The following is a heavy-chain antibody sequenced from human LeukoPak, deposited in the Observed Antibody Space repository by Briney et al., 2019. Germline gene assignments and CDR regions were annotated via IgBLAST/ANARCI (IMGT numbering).Heavy chain of an antibody. D-gene: IGHD3-3*01. Sequence: TSETLSLTCTVSGASISAYYWSWIRQSAGKRLEWIGRIYISGSTDYNPSLKSRVTMSVDTSKNRLSLKLNSVTAADTAVYYCARATIFGVVIGAFDIWGQGTMVTVSS. CDR3: ARATIFGVVIGAFDI. J-gene: IGHJ3*02. CDR1: GASISAYY. V-gene: IGHV4-4*07. CDR2: IYISGST.